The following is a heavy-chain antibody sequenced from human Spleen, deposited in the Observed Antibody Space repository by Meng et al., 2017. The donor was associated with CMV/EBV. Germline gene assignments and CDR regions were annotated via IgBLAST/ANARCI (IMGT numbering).Heavy chain of an antibody. Sequence: ASVKVSCKASGYTFTNYYIHWVRQAPGQGLEWMGWINPDSGGTLHAQKFQGSVTMTRDTSITTAYMELGRLTSDDTAVYYCVRLMGATYFDYWGQGTLVTVSS. CDR1: GYTFTNYY. CDR2: INPDSGGT. J-gene: IGHJ4*02. V-gene: IGHV1-2*02. D-gene: IGHD1-26*01. CDR3: VRLMGATYFDY.